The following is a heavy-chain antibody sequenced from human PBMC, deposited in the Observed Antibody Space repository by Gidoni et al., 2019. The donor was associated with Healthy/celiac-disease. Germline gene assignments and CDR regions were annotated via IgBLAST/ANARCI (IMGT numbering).Heavy chain of an antibody. D-gene: IGHD2-15*01. CDR2: ISSSSSTL. CDR3: AKRYCSGGSCYSASPFSLLAAVDYYYGMDV. J-gene: IGHJ6*04. CDR1: GFTFSSYS. Sequence: EVQLLESGGGLVQPGGSLRLSCAASGFTFSSYSMTWVRQAPGKGLVWVSYISSSSSTLYYADSVKGRFTISRENAKNKLYLKMNSLRDEETAVYYCAKRYCSGGSCYSASPFSLLAAVDYYYGMDVWGKGTTVTVSS. V-gene: IGHV3-48*02.